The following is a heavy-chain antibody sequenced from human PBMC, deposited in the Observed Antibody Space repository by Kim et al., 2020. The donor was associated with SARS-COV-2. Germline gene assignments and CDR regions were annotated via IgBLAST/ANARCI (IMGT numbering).Heavy chain of an antibody. CDR3: AKDRDSGSYTTGLDY. J-gene: IGHJ4*02. V-gene: IGHV3-33*03. D-gene: IGHD3-10*01. CDR2: IWYDASKK. Sequence: GGSLRLSCVASGFIFRGCGMHWVRQVPGKGLEWVAGIWYDASKKDYGDSVKGRFTISRDNYKNTLFLHMNSLRAEDTAVYYCAKDRDSGSYTTGLDYWGQGIQVTVSS. CDR1: GFIFRGCG.